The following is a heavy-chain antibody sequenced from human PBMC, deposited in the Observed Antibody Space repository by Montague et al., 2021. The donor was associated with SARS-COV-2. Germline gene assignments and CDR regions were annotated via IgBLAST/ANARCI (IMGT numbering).Heavy chain of an antibody. Sequence: SETLSLTCAVYGGSFSGYYWNWIRQPPGKWLEWIGEINHSGSTNYNPSLKSRVTMSVDTSKNQFSLKLSSVTAADTAVYYCARGARQGYGFRLGSFDYWGQGTLVTVSS. D-gene: IGHD3-10*01. CDR1: GGSFSGYY. CDR3: ARGARQGYGFRLGSFDY. V-gene: IGHV4-34*01. CDR2: INHSGST. J-gene: IGHJ4*02.